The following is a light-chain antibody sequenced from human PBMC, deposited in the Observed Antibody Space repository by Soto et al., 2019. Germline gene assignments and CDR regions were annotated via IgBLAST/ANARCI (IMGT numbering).Light chain of an antibody. V-gene: IGKV2-28*01. CDR3: MQALQSLT. CDR2: FAS. Sequence: EIVMTQSPLTLPVTPGEPASSSCRSSQSLLYNNTYNYLDWYVQKPGQSPQLLIYFASNRAPGVPDRFSGSGSGTDFTLKVNRVEAEDVGTYYCMQALQSLTVGQGTRLDIK. CDR1: QSLLYNNTYNY. J-gene: IGKJ5*01.